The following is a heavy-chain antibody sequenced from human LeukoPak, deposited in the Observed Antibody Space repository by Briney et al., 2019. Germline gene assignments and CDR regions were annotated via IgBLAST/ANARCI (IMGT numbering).Heavy chain of an antibody. Sequence: SQTLSLTCAISGDSVSSNSAAWNWIRQSPSRGLEWLGRTYYRSKWYNDYAVSVKSRITINPDTSKNQFSLQLNSVTPEDTAVYYCARDHGSSWYNYYGMDVWGQGTTVTVSS. CDR1: GDSVSSNSAA. V-gene: IGHV6-1*01. J-gene: IGHJ6*02. CDR2: TYYRSKWYN. D-gene: IGHD6-13*01. CDR3: ARDHGSSWYNYYGMDV.